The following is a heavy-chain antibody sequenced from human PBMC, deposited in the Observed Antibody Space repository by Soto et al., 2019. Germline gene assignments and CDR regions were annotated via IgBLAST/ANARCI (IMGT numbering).Heavy chain of an antibody. CDR2: MHYTGFS. CDR3: ARVAMAGGRPAFEFDY. Sequence: SETLSLTCSFSRDSGTRYSSTWNRQSPEKGLEWIGYMHYTGFSHYNPSLKSRLTISVDRSKNQFTLQLTSVTVEDTAVYYCARVAMAGGRPAFEFDYWGLGTQVTVSS. CDR1: RDSGTRYS. V-gene: IGHV4-59*02. J-gene: IGHJ4*01.